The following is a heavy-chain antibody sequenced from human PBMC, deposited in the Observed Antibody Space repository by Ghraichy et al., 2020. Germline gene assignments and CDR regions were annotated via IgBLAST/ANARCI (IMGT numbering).Heavy chain of an antibody. D-gene: IGHD2-2*01. V-gene: IGHV3-11*06. J-gene: IGHJ5*02. CDR3: ARDPLGYCSSTSCSGGWFDP. CDR2: ISSSSSYT. Sequence: GGSLRLSCAASGFTFSDYYMSWIRQAPGKGLEWVSYISSSSSYTNYADSVKGRFTISRDNAKNSLYLQMNSLRAEDTAVYYCARDPLGYCSSTSCSGGWFDPWGQGTLVTVSS. CDR1: GFTFSDYY.